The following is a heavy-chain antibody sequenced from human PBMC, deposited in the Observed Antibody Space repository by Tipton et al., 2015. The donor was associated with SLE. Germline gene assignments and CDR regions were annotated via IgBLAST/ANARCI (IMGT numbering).Heavy chain of an antibody. J-gene: IGHJ4*02. V-gene: IGHV4-59*12. D-gene: IGHD3-22*01. CDR1: GGSISSYY. CDR2: IYYSGST. CDR3: ARASTPNSYDCSGFYLSFYFDY. Sequence: LRLSCTVSGGSISSYYWSWIRQPPGKGLEWIGYIYYSGSTYYNPSLESRVTISVDTSKNQFSLKLSSVTAADTAVYYCARASTPNSYDCSGFYLSFYFDYWGQGTQVTVSS.